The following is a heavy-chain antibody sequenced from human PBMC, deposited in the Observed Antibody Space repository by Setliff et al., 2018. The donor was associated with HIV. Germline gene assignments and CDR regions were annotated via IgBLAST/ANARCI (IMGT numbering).Heavy chain of an antibody. CDR1: GYTLTSYD. CDR3: ARGAPVVNDY. J-gene: IGHJ4*02. V-gene: IGHV1-8*01. Sequence: ASVKVSCKASGYTLTSYDINWVRQATGQGLEWMGWMNPNSGNTGYAQKFQGRVTMTRDTSISTAYMELSSLTSEDTALYFCARGAPVVNDYWGQGTLVTVSS. CDR2: MNPNSGNT.